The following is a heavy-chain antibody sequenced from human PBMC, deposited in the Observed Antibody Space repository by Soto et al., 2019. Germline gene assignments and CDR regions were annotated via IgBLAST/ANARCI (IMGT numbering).Heavy chain of an antibody. CDR3: ARGGQWLGVDY. Sequence: QVQLQESGPGLVKPSETLSLTCTVSGGSISGYYWSWIRQPPGKGLEWIGYISYSGSTNFNPSLQSRVTISVDTSKNQFSLKLNTVTSADTAVYYCARGGQWLGVDYWGQGTLVTVSS. CDR2: ISYSGST. J-gene: IGHJ4*02. D-gene: IGHD6-19*01. V-gene: IGHV4-59*01. CDR1: GGSISGYY.